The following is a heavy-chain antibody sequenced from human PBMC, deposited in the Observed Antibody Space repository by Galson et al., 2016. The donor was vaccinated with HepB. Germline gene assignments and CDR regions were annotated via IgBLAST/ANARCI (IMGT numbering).Heavy chain of an antibody. CDR1: GFIVSSND. D-gene: IGHD1-26*01. CDR3: ARDFKLGAPDYIDV. Sequence: SLRLSCAASGFIVSSNDMSWVRQAPGKGLEWVSVLYSGGSTYYADSVKGRFTISRDNSKNTVDLQIHSLRSEDAAVYFCARDFKLGAPDYIDVWGKGTTATVS. V-gene: IGHV3-53*05. CDR2: LYSGGST. J-gene: IGHJ6*03.